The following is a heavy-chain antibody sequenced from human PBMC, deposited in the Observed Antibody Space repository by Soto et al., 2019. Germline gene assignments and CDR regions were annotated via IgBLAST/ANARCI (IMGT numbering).Heavy chain of an antibody. CDR3: ARGGVY. Sequence: AGSLRLSCEATGFTFSSHEMNWIRQTPGKRLEWIAKISGSGSTINYADSVKGRFTISRDNVQRTLHLQMDSLRVEDTGVYYCARGGVYWGRGTLVTVSS. D-gene: IGHD2-8*01. V-gene: IGHV3-48*03. CDR1: GFTFSSHE. CDR2: ISGSGSTI. J-gene: IGHJ1*01.